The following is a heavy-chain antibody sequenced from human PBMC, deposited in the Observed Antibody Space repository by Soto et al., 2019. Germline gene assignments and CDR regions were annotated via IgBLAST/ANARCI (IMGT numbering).Heavy chain of an antibody. CDR3: TTSLGYGSGVFDY. V-gene: IGHV3-15*01. Sequence: EVQLVESGGGLVKPGGSLRLSCAASGFTFSNAWMSWVRQAAGKGLEWVGRIKSKADGGTTDYAAPVKGRVTISREDSKNMLDSRMNSLKTEDTAVYYCTTSLGYGSGVFDYWGQGTLVTVSS. D-gene: IGHD3-10*01. J-gene: IGHJ4*02. CDR1: GFTFSNAW. CDR2: IKSKADGGTT.